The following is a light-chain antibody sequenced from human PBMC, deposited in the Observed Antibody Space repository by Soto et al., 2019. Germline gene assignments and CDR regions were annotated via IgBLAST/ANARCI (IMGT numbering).Light chain of an antibody. J-gene: IGKJ1*01. Sequence: EIVMTQSPATLSLSTGERATLSCRASQTIDNTLAWYQRKPGQAPRLLIYDASTRATGVPARFSGSGSGTDFTLTISSLQSEDFAVYYCHQYNGWPRTFGQGTKVDIK. V-gene: IGKV3-15*01. CDR1: QTIDNT. CDR3: HQYNGWPRT. CDR2: DAS.